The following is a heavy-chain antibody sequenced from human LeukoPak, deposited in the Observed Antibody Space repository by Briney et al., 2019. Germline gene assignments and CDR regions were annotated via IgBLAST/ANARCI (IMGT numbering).Heavy chain of an antibody. CDR3: ARDAGNSGYGCDL. Sequence: GGSLRLSCAASGFIFSNYAMSWVRQAPGKGLEWVSRISGGASSTDYADSVKGRFTISRDNARNSLYLQMNNLRGEDTAIYYCARDAGNSGYGCDLWGQGTLVTVSS. CDR1: GFIFSNYA. J-gene: IGHJ5*02. V-gene: IGHV3-23*01. D-gene: IGHD5-12*01. CDR2: ISGGASST.